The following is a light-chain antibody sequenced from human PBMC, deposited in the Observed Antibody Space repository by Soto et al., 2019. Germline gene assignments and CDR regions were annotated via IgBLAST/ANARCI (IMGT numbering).Light chain of an antibody. Sequence: QSVLTQPPSASGTPGQRVTISCSGSSSNIGSNYVYWYQQLPGTAPKLLIYRNNQRPSGVPDRFSGSKSGTSASLAISRLRSEDEADYYCAACDDSPYVFGTGTKLTVL. CDR2: RNN. V-gene: IGLV1-47*01. CDR1: SSNIGSNY. CDR3: AACDDSPYV. J-gene: IGLJ1*01.